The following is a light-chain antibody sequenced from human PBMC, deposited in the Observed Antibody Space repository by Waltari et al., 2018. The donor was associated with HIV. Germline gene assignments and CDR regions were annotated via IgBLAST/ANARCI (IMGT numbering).Light chain of an antibody. CDR1: SSDVGGYNY. CDR2: EVT. Sequence: QSALPQPPSASGSPGQPVPIACPGTSSDVGGYNYVPCYQQYPGKAPKLMIYEVTKRPSGVPDRFSGSKSGNTASLTVSGLQAEDEADYYCSSYAGSNNYVVFGGGTRLTVL. V-gene: IGLV2-8*01. J-gene: IGLJ2*01. CDR3: SSYAGSNNYVV.